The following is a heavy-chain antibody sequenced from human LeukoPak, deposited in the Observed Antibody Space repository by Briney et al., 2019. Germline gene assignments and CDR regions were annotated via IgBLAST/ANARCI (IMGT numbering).Heavy chain of an antibody. CDR3: AKGGGYYGDDLNNWFDP. Sequence: PGGSLRLSCAASGFTFSRYAMSWVRQAPGKGLEWVSAISGTGGSTYYADSVKGRFTISRDNSKNTLYLQVNSLRDEDTAVYSCAKGGGYYGDDLNNWFDPWGQGTLVTVSS. CDR1: GFTFSRYA. J-gene: IGHJ5*02. D-gene: IGHD4-17*01. V-gene: IGHV3-23*01. CDR2: ISGTGGST.